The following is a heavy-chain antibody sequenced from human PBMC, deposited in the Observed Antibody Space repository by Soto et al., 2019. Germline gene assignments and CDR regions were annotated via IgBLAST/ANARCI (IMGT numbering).Heavy chain of an antibody. CDR3: ARLGGHCSSSSCFGFYVMDV. D-gene: IGHD2-2*01. CDR2: FYYSENT. V-gene: IGHV4-39*01. J-gene: IGHJ6*02. Sequence: QLQLQESGPGLVKPSEALSLTCAVSGGSITSSSYSWGWVRQPPGKGLEWIATFYYSENTHYNPSPKSRVTISVDTSKNQCSLILTSVTAAATAVYYCARLGGHCSSSSCFGFYVMDVWGQGTTVTVSS. CDR1: GGSITSSSYS.